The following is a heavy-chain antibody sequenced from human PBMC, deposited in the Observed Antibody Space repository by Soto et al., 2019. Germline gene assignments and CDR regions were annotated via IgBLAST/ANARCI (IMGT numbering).Heavy chain of an antibody. CDR2: IYYSGST. Sequence: SETLSLTCSVFGGSISSYYWSWIRQPPGKGLEWIGYIYYSGSTNYNPSLKSRVTISVDTSKNQFSLKLSSVTAADTAVYYCARVGRLTAEGDCSGGSCYSSYAFDIWGQGTMVTVSS. CDR3: ARVGRLTAEGDCSGGSCYSSYAFDI. V-gene: IGHV4-59*01. CDR1: GGSISSYY. J-gene: IGHJ3*02. D-gene: IGHD2-15*01.